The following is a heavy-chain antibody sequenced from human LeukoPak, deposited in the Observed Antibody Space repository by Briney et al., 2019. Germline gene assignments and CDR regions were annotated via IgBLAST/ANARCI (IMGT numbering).Heavy chain of an antibody. CDR2: ISGSGGST. D-gene: IGHD3-10*01. Sequence: GGSLRLSCAASGFTFSSYAMSWVRQAPGKGLEWVSAISGSGGSTYYADSVKGRFTISRDNSKNTLYLQMNSLRAEDTAVYYCAKDLSSYYYYGSGSSFDYWGQGTLVTVSS. CDR3: AKDLSSYYYYGSGSSFDY. V-gene: IGHV3-23*01. J-gene: IGHJ4*02. CDR1: GFTFSSYA.